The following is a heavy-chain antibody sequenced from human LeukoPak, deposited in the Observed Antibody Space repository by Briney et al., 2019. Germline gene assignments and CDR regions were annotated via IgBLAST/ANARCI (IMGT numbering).Heavy chain of an antibody. D-gene: IGHD3-22*01. CDR1: GGSIRSYY. J-gene: IGHJ4*02. CDR2: IYTSGST. V-gene: IGHV4-4*07. Sequence: PSETLSLTCTVSGGSIRSYYWSWLRQPAGKGLEWIGRIYTSGSTNYNPSLKSRVTMSVDTSKNQFSLKLSSVTAADTAVYYCARAPSHYYDSSGSPQLFDYWGQGTLVTVSS. CDR3: ARAPSHYYDSSGSPQLFDY.